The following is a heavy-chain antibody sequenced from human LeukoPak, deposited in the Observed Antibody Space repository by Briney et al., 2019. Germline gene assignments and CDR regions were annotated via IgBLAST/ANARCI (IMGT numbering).Heavy chain of an antibody. CDR2: ISGSGDNT. Sequence: GRSRRLSRAPSGFTFSGFAMGWGRRGPGEGLETGSGISGSGDNTLYADSVKGRFTISRDNSKNTLYLEMNSLRAEDTAIYYCAKMKGHPLPKYYMDVWGQGTTVTVSS. CDR1: GFTFSGFA. V-gene: IGHV3-23*01. CDR3: AKMKGHPLPKYYMDV. J-gene: IGHJ6*01. D-gene: IGHD1-26*01.